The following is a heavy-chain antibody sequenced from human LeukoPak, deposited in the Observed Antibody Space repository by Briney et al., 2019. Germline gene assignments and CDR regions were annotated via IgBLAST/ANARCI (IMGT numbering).Heavy chain of an antibody. J-gene: IGHJ4*02. CDR1: GFTFSSYA. Sequence: SASGFTFSSYAMSWVRQAPGKGLEWVSAVRGSGRSTYYTDSVKGRFIISRDNSKNTLYLQMNSLRAEDTAVYYCAKDKGVGYSSSWSDYWGQGTLVTVPS. D-gene: IGHD6-13*01. V-gene: IGHV3-23*01. CDR3: AKDKGVGYSSSWSDY. CDR2: VRGSGRST.